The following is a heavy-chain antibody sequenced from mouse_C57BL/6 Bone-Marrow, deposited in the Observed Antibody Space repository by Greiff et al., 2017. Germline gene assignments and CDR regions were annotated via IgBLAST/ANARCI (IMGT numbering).Heavy chain of an antibody. Sequence: VQLQQPGAELVRPGTSVKLSCKASGYTFTSYWMHWVKQRPGQGLEWIGVIDPSDSYTNYNQKFKGKATLTVDTSSSTTYMQISSLTSEDSAVYYCAGYAMDYWGQGTSVTVSS. CDR1: GYTFTSYW. V-gene: IGHV1-59*01. CDR3: AGYAMDY. J-gene: IGHJ4*01. CDR2: IDPSDSYT.